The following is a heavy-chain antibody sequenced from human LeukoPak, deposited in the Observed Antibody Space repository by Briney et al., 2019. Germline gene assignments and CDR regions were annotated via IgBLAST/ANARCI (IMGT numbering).Heavy chain of an antibody. Sequence: PGGSLRLSCAASGFTFSSYWMHWVRQAPGKGLVWVSRINSDGSSTSYADSVKGRFTISRGNAKNTLYLQMNSLRAEDTAVYYCARSYDFWSGYFGYWGQGTLVTVSS. CDR2: INSDGSST. D-gene: IGHD3-3*01. V-gene: IGHV3-74*01. CDR1: GFTFSSYW. CDR3: ARSYDFWSGYFGY. J-gene: IGHJ4*02.